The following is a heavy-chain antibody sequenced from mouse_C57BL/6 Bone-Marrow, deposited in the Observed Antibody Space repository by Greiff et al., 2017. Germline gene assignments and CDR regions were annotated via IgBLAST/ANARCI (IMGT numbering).Heavy chain of an antibody. V-gene: IGHV5-4*01. D-gene: IGHD2-5*01. Sequence: EVQRVESGGGLVKPGGSLKLSCAASGFTFSSYAMSWVRQTPEKRLEWVATISDGGSYTYYPDNVKGRFTISRDNAKNNLYLQMSHLKSEDTAMYYCARDYSNPLDYWGQGTTLTVSS. J-gene: IGHJ2*01. CDR2: ISDGGSYT. CDR3: ARDYSNPLDY. CDR1: GFTFSSYA.